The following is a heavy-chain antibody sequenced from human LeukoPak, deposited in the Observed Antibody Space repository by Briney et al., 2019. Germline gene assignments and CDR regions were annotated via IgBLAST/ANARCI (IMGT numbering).Heavy chain of an antibody. CDR1: GFTVSSNY. Sequence: PGGSLRLSCAASGFTVSSNYMGWVRQAPGKGLEWVSFIQSGGSTYYADSVKGRFTISRDNAKNTLYLQMNSLRAEDTAVYYCARGGGYSYGSFDYWGQGTLVTVSS. CDR3: ARGGGYSYGSFDY. CDR2: IQSGGST. J-gene: IGHJ4*02. V-gene: IGHV3-53*01. D-gene: IGHD5-18*01.